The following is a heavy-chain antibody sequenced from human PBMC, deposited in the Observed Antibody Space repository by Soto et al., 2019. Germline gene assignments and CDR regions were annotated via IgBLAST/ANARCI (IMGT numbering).Heavy chain of an antibody. CDR1: AGSVSNSNW. J-gene: IGHJ4*02. V-gene: IGHV4-4*02. CDR2: IYHTGTT. Sequence: QVQLQASGPGLVKPSGTLSLTCVFSAGSVSNSNWLSGVRQPPGKGLEWSGEIYHTGTTNYNPPLKGRVTISVDKSKNQFSMTLTSVTAADTAVYYCTRDAPYANSWSCRHYFDYWGQGALVTVSS. D-gene: IGHD6-13*01. CDR3: TRDAPYANSWSCRHYFDY.